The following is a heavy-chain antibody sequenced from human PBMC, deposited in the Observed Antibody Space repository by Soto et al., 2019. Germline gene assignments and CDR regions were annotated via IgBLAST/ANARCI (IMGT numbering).Heavy chain of an antibody. CDR1: GFTFSSYA. J-gene: IGHJ4*02. Sequence: EVQLLESGGGLVQPGGSLRLSCAASGFTFSSYAMSWVRQAPGKGLEWVSAISGSGGSTYYADSVKGRFTISRDNSKNKTYLQMDSLRAGDTAVYYCAKSLFGGHGRGAARAYYFDYWGQGTLVTVSS. CDR3: AKSLFGGHGRGAARAYYFDY. V-gene: IGHV3-23*01. D-gene: IGHD6-6*01. CDR2: ISGSGGST.